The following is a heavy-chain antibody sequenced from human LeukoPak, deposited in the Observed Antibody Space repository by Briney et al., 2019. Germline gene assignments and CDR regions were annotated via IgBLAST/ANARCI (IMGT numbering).Heavy chain of an antibody. V-gene: IGHV1-3*01. J-gene: IGHJ4*02. D-gene: IGHD3-22*01. CDR3: ANPRYDSSGYYYVD. Sequence: ASVMVSCKASGYSFTDYTMYWLRQAPGQRLDLMGWINGGSGNTKYSPEFQGRVTITRDTSASTAYMELSSLRSEDTAVYYCANPRYDSSGYYYVDWGQGTLVTVSS. CDR1: GYSFTDYT. CDR2: INGGSGNT.